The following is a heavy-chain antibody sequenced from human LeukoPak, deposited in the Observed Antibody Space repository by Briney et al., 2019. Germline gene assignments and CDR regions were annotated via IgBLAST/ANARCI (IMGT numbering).Heavy chain of an antibody. CDR3: ARGYSGSRGYFYYYYMDV. D-gene: IGHD1-26*01. V-gene: IGHV4-34*01. J-gene: IGHJ6*03. Sequence: PSETLSLTCAVYGGSFSGYYWRWIRQPPGKGLEWIGEINHSGSTNYNPSLKSRVTISVDTSKNQFSLKLSSVTAADTAVYYCARGYSGSRGYFYYYYMDVWGKGTTVTVSS. CDR1: GGSFSGYY. CDR2: INHSGST.